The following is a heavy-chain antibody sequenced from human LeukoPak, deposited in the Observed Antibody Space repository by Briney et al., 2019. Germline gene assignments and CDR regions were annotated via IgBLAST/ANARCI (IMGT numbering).Heavy chain of an antibody. V-gene: IGHV3-74*01. CDR2: VHSDGSYT. CDR1: GFTFSNYW. D-gene: IGHD5-18*01. Sequence: GGSLRLSCAASGFTFSNYWMHWVRQAPGKGLMWVSRVHSDGSYTNYADSVKGRFTISRDNAKSTLYLQMNSLRAEDTAVYYCAREELGYSYDYWGQGTLVTVSS. CDR3: AREELGYSYDY. J-gene: IGHJ4*02.